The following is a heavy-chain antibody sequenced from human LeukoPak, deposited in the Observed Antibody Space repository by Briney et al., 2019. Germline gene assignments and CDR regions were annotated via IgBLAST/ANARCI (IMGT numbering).Heavy chain of an antibody. J-gene: IGHJ4*02. Sequence: SETLSLTCTVPAGSISSYYWSWLRQPPGKGLGGIGYIYYSGSTNYNPSLKSRVTISVDTSKNQFSLKLSSVTAADTAVYYCARAAGPLASPDFWGQGTPVTVSS. CDR2: IYYSGST. CDR1: AGSISSYY. V-gene: IGHV4-59*01. D-gene: IGHD3-3*02. CDR3: ARAAGPLASPDF.